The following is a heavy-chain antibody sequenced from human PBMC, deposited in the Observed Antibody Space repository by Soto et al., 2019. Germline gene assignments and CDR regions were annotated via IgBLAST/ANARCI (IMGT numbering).Heavy chain of an antibody. J-gene: IGHJ4*02. V-gene: IGHV3-7*01. Sequence: DVQLVESGGGLVQPGGSLRLSCAASGFTLSTYWMSWVRQAPGKGLEWVASMNEDGSEIYYVDSVKGRFTISRDNAKSSLYLQMNSLRVEDTALYYCARGYSGEDFWGQGTLVTVSS. D-gene: IGHD6-25*01. CDR1: GFTLSTYW. CDR3: ARGYSGEDF. CDR2: MNEDGSEI.